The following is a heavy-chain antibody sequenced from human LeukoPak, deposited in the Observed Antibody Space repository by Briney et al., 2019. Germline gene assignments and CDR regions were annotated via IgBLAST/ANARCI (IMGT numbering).Heavy chain of an antibody. Sequence: PGGSLRLSCAASGFTFDDYAMHWVRQAPGKGLEWVSGISWNSGSIGYADSVKGRFTISRDNAKNSLYLQMNSLRAEDTAVYYCARETPFEVVGATRHYYYMDVWGKGTTVTVSS. J-gene: IGHJ6*03. CDR1: GFTFDDYA. V-gene: IGHV3-9*01. CDR3: ARETPFEVVGATRHYYYMDV. D-gene: IGHD1-26*01. CDR2: ISWNSGSI.